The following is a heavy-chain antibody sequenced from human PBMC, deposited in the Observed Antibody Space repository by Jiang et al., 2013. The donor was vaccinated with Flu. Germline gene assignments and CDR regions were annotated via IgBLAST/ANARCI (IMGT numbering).Heavy chain of an antibody. CDR1: GDSVSSYSAA. V-gene: IGHV6-1*01. CDR3: ARDFMTGEFYYYYGMDV. CDR2: TYYRSKWYN. D-gene: IGHD7-27*01. Sequence: SQTLSLTCVISGDSVSSYSAAWNWIRQSPSRGLEWLGRTYYRSKWYNDYAVSVKSRITINPDTSKNQFSLQLNSVTPEDTAVYYCARDFMTGEFYYYYGMDVWGQGTTVTVSS. J-gene: IGHJ6*02.